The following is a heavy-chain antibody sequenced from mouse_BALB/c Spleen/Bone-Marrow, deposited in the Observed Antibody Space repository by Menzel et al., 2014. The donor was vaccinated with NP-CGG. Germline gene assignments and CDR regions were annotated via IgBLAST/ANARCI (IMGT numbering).Heavy chain of an antibody. CDR1: GFSLTSYG. J-gene: IGHJ3*01. CDR3: ARNNGGYYSWFAY. Sequence: QVQLQQSGPGLVQPSQSLSITCTVSGFSLTSYGVHWVRQSPGKGLEWLGVIWSGGSTDYNAAFISRLSISKDNSKSXXFFKMNSLQANDTAIYYCARNNGGYYSWFAYWGQGTLVTVSA. CDR2: IWSGGST. D-gene: IGHD2-3*01. V-gene: IGHV2-2*02.